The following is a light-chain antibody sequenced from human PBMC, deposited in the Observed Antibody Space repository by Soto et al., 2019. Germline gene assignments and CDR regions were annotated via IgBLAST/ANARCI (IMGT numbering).Light chain of an antibody. Sequence: EIVLTQSPGTLSLSPGARATLSCRASQGLTSNFLAWYQQKPGQAPSLLIYGASNRATGVPDRFSGGGSGTDFTLTISRLEPEDFAVYFCQQYGTAPRTFGQGTKVEIK. CDR3: QQYGTAPRT. CDR2: GAS. J-gene: IGKJ1*01. V-gene: IGKV3-20*01. CDR1: QGLTSNF.